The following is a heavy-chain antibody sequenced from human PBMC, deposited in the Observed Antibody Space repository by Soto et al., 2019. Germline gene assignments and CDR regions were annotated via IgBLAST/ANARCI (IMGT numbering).Heavy chain of an antibody. Sequence: LETLSLTCTVSGGSISSYYWSWIRQPPGKGLEWIGYIYYSGSTNYNPSLKSRVTISVDTSKNQFSLKLSSVTAADTAVYYCARQEGLIAVAATGAAFDIWGQGTMVTVSS. V-gene: IGHV4-59*08. D-gene: IGHD6-19*01. CDR1: GGSISSYY. CDR3: ARQEGLIAVAATGAAFDI. CDR2: IYYSGST. J-gene: IGHJ3*02.